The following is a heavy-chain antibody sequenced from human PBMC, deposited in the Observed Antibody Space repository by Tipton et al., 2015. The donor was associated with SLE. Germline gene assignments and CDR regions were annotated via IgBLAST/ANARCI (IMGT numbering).Heavy chain of an antibody. CDR2: IYSSGST. CDR1: GDSISSGSYY. Sequence: TLSLTCTVSGDSISSGSYYWSWIRQPAGKGLEWLGHIYSSGSTNYNPSLKSRVTMSVDTSKNQFSLKLSSVTAADTAVYYCAREGTYDSSGYCDYWGQGMLVTVSS. CDR3: AREGTYDSSGYCDY. J-gene: IGHJ4*02. D-gene: IGHD3-22*01. V-gene: IGHV4-61*09.